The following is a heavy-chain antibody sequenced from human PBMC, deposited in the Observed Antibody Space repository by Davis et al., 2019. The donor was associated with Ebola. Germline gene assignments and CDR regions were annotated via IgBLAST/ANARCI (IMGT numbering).Heavy chain of an antibody. CDR2: ISGNGDRT. V-gene: IGHV3-23*01. Sequence: GESLKISCAASGFTFSTYAMSWVRQAPGKGLEWVSAISGNGDRTYYADSVKGRFSISRDNSKNTVYLQMNSLRAEDTALYYCARGGETVTGTASHGMDVWGQGTTVTVSS. CDR1: GFTFSTYA. CDR3: ARGGETVTGTASHGMDV. D-gene: IGHD4-11*01. J-gene: IGHJ6*02.